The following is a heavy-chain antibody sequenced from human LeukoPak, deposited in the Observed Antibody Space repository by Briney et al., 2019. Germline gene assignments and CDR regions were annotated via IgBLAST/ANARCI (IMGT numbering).Heavy chain of an antibody. J-gene: IGHJ6*03. CDR1: GFTFSSYS. Sequence: GGSLRLSCAASGFTFSSYSMNWVRQAPGKGLEWVSYISSSSSTIYYADSVKGRFTISRYNDKNELYLQMNSLRAEDTAVYYCTCMCYGGKSNEMGYYYYYYMDVWGKGTTVTVSS. D-gene: IGHD4-23*01. CDR2: ISSSSSTI. CDR3: TCMCYGGKSNEMGYYYYYYMDV. V-gene: IGHV3-48*01.